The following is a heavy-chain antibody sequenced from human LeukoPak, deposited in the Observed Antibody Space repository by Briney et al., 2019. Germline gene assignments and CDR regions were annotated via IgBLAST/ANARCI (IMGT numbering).Heavy chain of an antibody. J-gene: IGHJ5*02. V-gene: IGHV3-30*04. Sequence: GRSLRLSCAASGFTFSSYAMHWVRQAPGKGLEWVAVISYDGSNKYYADSVKGRFTISRDNSKNTLYLQMNSLRAEDTAVYYCARSELVRSWFDPWGQGTLVTASS. CDR3: ARSELVRSWFDP. CDR2: ISYDGSNK. D-gene: IGHD6-13*01. CDR1: GFTFSSYA.